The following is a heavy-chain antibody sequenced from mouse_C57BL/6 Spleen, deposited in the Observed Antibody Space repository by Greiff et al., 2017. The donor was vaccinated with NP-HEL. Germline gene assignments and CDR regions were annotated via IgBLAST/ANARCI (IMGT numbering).Heavy chain of an antibody. V-gene: IGHV3-6*01. J-gene: IGHJ2*01. CDR2: ISYDGSN. CDR1: GYSITSGYY. Sequence: EVHLVESGPGLVKPSHSLSLTCSVTGYSITSGYYWNWIRQFPGNKLEWMGYISYDGSNNYNPSLKNRISITRDTSKNQFFLKLNSVTTEDTATYYCARRDYDGFDYWGQGTTLTVSS. D-gene: IGHD2-4*01. CDR3: ARRDYDGFDY.